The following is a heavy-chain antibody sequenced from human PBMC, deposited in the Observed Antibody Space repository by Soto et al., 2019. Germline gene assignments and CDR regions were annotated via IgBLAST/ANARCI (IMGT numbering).Heavy chain of an antibody. Sequence: ESGGGVVQPGRSLRLSCAASGFTFSSYGMHWVRQAPGKGLEWVAVIWYDGSNKYYADSVKGRFTISRDNSKNTLYLQMNSLRAEDTAVYYCARDGVTFGGVIVIGWFDPWGQGTLVTVSS. J-gene: IGHJ5*02. CDR2: IWYDGSNK. CDR3: ARDGVTFGGVIVIGWFDP. CDR1: GFTFSSYG. V-gene: IGHV3-33*01. D-gene: IGHD3-16*02.